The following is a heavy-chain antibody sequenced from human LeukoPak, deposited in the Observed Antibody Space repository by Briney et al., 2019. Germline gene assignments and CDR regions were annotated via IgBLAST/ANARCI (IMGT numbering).Heavy chain of an antibody. J-gene: IGHJ6*03. CDR3: ARVVDTAMVSYMDV. CDR2: IYYSGST. D-gene: IGHD5-18*01. CDR1: GGSISSSSYY. V-gene: IGHV4-39*01. Sequence: SETLSLTCTVSGGSISSSSYYWGWIRQPPGKGLEWIGSIYYSGSTYYNPSLKSRVTISVDTSKNQFSLKLSSVTAADTAVYYCARVVDTAMVSYMDVWGKGTTVTVSS.